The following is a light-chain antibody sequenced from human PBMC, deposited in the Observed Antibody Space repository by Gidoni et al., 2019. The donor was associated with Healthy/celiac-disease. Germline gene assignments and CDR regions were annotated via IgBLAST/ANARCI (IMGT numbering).Light chain of an antibody. Sequence: DIQMTQSPSSLSASVGDSVTITCRASQSISSYLNWYQQKPGKAPKILIYAASSLQSGVPSRFSGSGSGTDFTLTISSLQPEDFATYYCQQSYSTPAITFGQXTRLEIK. CDR2: AAS. CDR3: QQSYSTPAIT. V-gene: IGKV1-39*01. J-gene: IGKJ5*01. CDR1: QSISSY.